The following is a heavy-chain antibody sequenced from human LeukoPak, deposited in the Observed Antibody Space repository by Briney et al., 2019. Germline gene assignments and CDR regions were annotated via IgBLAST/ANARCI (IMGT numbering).Heavy chain of an antibody. D-gene: IGHD2-8*01. Sequence: GGSLRLSCAASGFTFYSCAMSWVRQAPGKGLEWVAVIWYDGSNKYYADSVKGRFTISRDNSKNTLYLQMNSLRAEDTAVYYCARDRQVWDYWGQGTLVTVSS. CDR3: ARDRQVWDY. CDR2: IWYDGSNK. CDR1: GFTFYSCA. J-gene: IGHJ4*02. V-gene: IGHV3-33*08.